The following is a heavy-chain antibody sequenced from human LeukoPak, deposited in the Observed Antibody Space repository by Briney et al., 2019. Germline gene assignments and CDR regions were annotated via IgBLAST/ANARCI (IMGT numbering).Heavy chain of an antibody. Sequence: SQTLSLTCTVSGRSISSGSYYWAWIRQHPGKGLEWIGYIYYSGSTYYNPSLKSRVTVSEDTSKNQFSLKLPSVTAADTAVYYCARRAPSAGYFDLWGRGTLVSVSS. CDR3: ARRAPSAGYFDL. CDR2: IYYSGST. J-gene: IGHJ2*01. CDR1: GRSISSGSYY. V-gene: IGHV4-31*03.